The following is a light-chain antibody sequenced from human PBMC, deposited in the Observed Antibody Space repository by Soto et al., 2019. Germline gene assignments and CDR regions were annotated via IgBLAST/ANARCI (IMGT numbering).Light chain of an antibody. CDR2: GAS. CDR1: QNVNNR. J-gene: IGKJ5*01. V-gene: IGKV3-20*01. Sequence: EILLTQSPGSLSVFPGERASLSCRASQNVNNRLAWYQQKAGQAPRLLISGASSRATGIPDRFSGSGSGTDFTLTISRLEPEDFAVYFCQRYGSSPLITFGQGTRLEIK. CDR3: QRYGSSPLIT.